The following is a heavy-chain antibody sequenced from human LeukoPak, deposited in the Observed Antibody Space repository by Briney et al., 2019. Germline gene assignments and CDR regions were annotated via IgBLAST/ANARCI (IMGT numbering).Heavy chain of an antibody. Sequence: SETLSLTCTVSGGSISSYYWSWIRQPPGKGLEWIGYIYYSGSTNYNPSLKSRVTISVDTSKNQFSLKLSSVTAADTAVYYCAREGARIAAAGPFDYWGQGTLVSVSS. J-gene: IGHJ4*02. CDR3: AREGARIAAAGPFDY. D-gene: IGHD6-13*01. V-gene: IGHV4-59*12. CDR2: IYYSGST. CDR1: GGSISSYY.